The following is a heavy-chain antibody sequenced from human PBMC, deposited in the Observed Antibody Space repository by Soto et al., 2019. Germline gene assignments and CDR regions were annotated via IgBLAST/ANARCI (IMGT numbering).Heavy chain of an antibody. CDR2: ISGYDGHT. CDR1: GYSFVSYD. Sequence: QVQLVQSGTEVKKPGASVKVSCKASGYSFVSYDITWVRQAPGQGLEWMGWISGYDGHTRYALKFQDRVTMTSDTSTSTVYMELRILTLDDTAVYYCARKVFSPSWLGPWGEGTLVTVSS. J-gene: IGHJ5*02. CDR3: ARKVFSPSWLGP. V-gene: IGHV1-18*01.